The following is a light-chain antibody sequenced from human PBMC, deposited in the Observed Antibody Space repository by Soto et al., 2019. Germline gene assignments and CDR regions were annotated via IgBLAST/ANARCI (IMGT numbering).Light chain of an antibody. J-gene: IGLJ2*01. CDR2: EVS. CDR3: CSYAGSSTFGV. CDR1: SSDVGSYNL. Sequence: QSVLTQPASVSGSPGQSITISCTGTSSDVGSYNLVSWYQQHPGKAPKLMIYEVSKRPSGVSNRFSGSKSGNTASLTISGLQAEDEGDYDCCSYAGSSTFGVFGGGTKLTAL. V-gene: IGLV2-23*02.